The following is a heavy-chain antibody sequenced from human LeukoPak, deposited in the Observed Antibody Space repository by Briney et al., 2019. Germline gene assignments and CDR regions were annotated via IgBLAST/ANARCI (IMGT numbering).Heavy chain of an antibody. CDR2: ISSSSGYI. V-gene: IGHV3-21*01. Sequence: GGSLRLSCVASGFTFSDYEMNWVRQAPGKGLEWVSSISSSSGYIYYADSVKGRFTISRDNAKNSLYLQMNSLRAEDTAVYYCATHDYGDTLDAFDIWGQGTMVTVSS. CDR1: GFTFSDYE. D-gene: IGHD4-17*01. CDR3: ATHDYGDTLDAFDI. J-gene: IGHJ3*02.